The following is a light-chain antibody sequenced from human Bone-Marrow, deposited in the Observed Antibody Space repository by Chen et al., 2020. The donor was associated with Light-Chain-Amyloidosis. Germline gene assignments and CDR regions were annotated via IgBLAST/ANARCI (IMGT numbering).Light chain of an antibody. CDR1: NSDVDGDNH. CDR3: SSYTITNTLV. Sequence: QSALTHPPSVSGPPGQSITISCTGTNSDVDGDNHVSWYQQHPDKAPKLMIYEVTNRPSWVPDRFSGSKSDNTASLTISGLQTEDEADYFCSSYTITNTLVFGSGTRVTVL. J-gene: IGLJ1*01. CDR2: EVT. V-gene: IGLV2-14*01.